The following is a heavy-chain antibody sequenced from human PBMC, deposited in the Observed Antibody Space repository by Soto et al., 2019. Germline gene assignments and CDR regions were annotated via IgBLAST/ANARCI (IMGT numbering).Heavy chain of an antibody. V-gene: IGHV2-5*02. D-gene: IGHD5-12*01. CDR2: IYWDDDK. CDR3: AHLHANSGDDLRYDA. CDR1: GFSITNKGVG. J-gene: IGHJ5*01. Sequence: QITLKESGPPLVKPTQTLTLTCNFSGFSITNKGVGVGWIRKPPRKALEWLVIIYWDDDKRYRPSLNNRLTITKDTSKNQVVLTMTNVDKVVTATYYFAHLHANSGDDLRYDAWGDGSLVTVSS.